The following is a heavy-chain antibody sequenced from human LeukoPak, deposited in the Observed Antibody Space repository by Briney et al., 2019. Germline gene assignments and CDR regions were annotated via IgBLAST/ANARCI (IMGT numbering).Heavy chain of an antibody. CDR2: IYYSGST. J-gene: IGHJ2*01. D-gene: IGHD3-16*01. V-gene: IGHV4-39*07. CDR3: ARDWGSGDYAANL. Sequence: KPSETLSLTCTVSGGSISSSGYYWGWIRQPPGKGLEWIGSIYYSGSTYYNPSLKSRVTISVDKSKNQFSLNLSSVTAADTALYYCARDWGSGDYAANLWGRGTLVTVSS. CDR1: GGSISSSGYY.